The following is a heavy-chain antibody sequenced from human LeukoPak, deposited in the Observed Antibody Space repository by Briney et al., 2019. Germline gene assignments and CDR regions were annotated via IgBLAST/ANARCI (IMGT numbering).Heavy chain of an antibody. CDR2: INPNSGGT. CDR1: GYSFTDYY. V-gene: IGHV1-2*02. Sequence: GASVKVSCKTSGYSFTDYYMHWLRQAPGQGFEWMGWINPNSGGTSAAQKFQGRVTMTRDTSITTVYMEVSWLTSDDTAIYYCARADRLHGGPYLIGPWGQGTLVTVSS. CDR3: ARADRLHGGPYLIGP. D-gene: IGHD2-21*01. J-gene: IGHJ5*02.